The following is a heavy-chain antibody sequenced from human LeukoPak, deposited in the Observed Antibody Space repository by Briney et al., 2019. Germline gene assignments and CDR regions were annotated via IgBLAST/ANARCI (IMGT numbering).Heavy chain of an antibody. J-gene: IGHJ4*02. CDR2: IYYSGST. CDR1: GGSISSYY. CDR3: ARIWGPPSRRHNPFDY. Sequence: SETLSLTCTVSGGSISSYYWSWIRQPPGKGLEWIGYIYYSGSTNYNPSLKSRVTISVDTSKNQFSLKLSSVTAADTAVYYCARIWGPPSRRHNPFDYWGQGTLVTVSS. D-gene: IGHD3-16*01. V-gene: IGHV4-59*01.